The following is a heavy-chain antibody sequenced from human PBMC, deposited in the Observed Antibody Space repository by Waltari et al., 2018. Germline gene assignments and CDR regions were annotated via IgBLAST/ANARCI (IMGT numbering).Heavy chain of an antibody. Sequence: EVQLVESGGGLVQPGGSLRLSCAASGFTFSRYAMRWVRQPPGKGLEWVSAISGSGGSTYYADSVKGRFTISRDNSKNTLYLQMNSLRAEDTAVYYCAKLKTSVVVVIIAYWGQGTLVTVSS. V-gene: IGHV3-23*04. CDR1: GFTFSRYA. D-gene: IGHD3-22*01. J-gene: IGHJ4*02. CDR2: ISGSGGST. CDR3: AKLKTSVVVVIIAY.